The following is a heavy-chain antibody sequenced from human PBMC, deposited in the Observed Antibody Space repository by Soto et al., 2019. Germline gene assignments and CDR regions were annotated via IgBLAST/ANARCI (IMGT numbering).Heavy chain of an antibody. CDR2: VNPSGGST. CDR1: GYIFTAYS. Sequence: QVQLVQSGAEVKKPGASVKVSCKASGYIFTAYSMHWVRQAPGQGLEWMGVVNPSGGSTNYAQKCQGRITMTRDTSTITVSMDLSSLTSEDTAVYYCAREENCSDGICYSEYFQRWGQGTLVTVSS. CDR3: AREENCSDGICYSEYFQR. V-gene: IGHV1-46*01. J-gene: IGHJ1*01. D-gene: IGHD2-15*01.